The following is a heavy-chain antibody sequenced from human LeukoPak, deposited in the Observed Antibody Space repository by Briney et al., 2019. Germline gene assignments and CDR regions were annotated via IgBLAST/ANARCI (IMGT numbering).Heavy chain of an antibody. V-gene: IGHV4-59*01. Sequence: PSETLSLTCTVSGGSISSYYWSWIRQPPGKGLDWIGYIYYSGSTNYNPSLKSRVTISVDTSKNQFSLKLSSVTAADTAVYYCARLGTSSGYYPIACWGQGTLVTVSS. D-gene: IGHD3-22*01. CDR3: ARLGTSSGYYPIAC. J-gene: IGHJ4*02. CDR2: IYYSGST. CDR1: GGSISSYY.